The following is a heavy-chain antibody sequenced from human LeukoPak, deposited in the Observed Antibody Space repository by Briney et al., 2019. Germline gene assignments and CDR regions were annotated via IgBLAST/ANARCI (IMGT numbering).Heavy chain of an antibody. CDR3: AAYRSGWQTFDY. J-gene: IGHJ4*02. CDR1: GFTSTSYA. CDR2: ITGSGGGT. D-gene: IGHD6-19*01. Sequence: PGGSLRLSCAASGFTSTSYAMSWVRQAPGKGLEWVSAITGSGGGTYYADSVKGRFTISRDNSKNTLHLQMNSLRAEDTAVYYCAAYRSGWQTFDYWGQGTLVTVSS. V-gene: IGHV3-23*01.